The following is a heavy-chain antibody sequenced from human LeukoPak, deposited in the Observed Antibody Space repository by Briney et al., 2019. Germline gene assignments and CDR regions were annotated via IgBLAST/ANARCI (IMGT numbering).Heavy chain of an antibody. CDR1: GGSFSGYY. V-gene: IGHV4-34*01. D-gene: IGHD1-26*01. Sequence: PSETLSLTCAVYGGSFSGYYWSWIRQPPGKGLEWIGEINHSGYTNYNPSLKSRVTISVDTSKNQFSPKLSSVTAADTAVYYCARGRFVYGSYRSRDAFDIWGQGTTVTVSS. J-gene: IGHJ3*02. CDR3: ARGRFVYGSYRSRDAFDI. CDR2: INHSGYT.